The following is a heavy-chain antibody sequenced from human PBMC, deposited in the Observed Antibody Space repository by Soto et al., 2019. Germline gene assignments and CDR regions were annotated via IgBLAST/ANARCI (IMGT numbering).Heavy chain of an antibody. Sequence: TLSLTCAVYGGSFSGYYWSWIRQPPGKGLEWIGEINHSGSTNYNPSLKSRVTISVDTSKNQFSLKLSSVTAADTAVYYCARGSGDSSGYYYGLDYWGQGTLVTVSS. CDR3: ARGSGDSSGYYYGLDY. V-gene: IGHV4-34*01. J-gene: IGHJ4*02. D-gene: IGHD3-22*01. CDR2: INHSGST. CDR1: GGSFSGYY.